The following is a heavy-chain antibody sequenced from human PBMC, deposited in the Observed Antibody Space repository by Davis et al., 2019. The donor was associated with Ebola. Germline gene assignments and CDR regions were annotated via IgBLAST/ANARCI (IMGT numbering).Heavy chain of an antibody. CDR3: ASEYGDYDYYGMDV. Sequence: GESLKISCAASGFTVSSNYMSWVRQAPGKGLEWVSVIYSGGSTYYADSVKGRFTISRDNSKNTLYLQMNSLRAEDTAVYYCASEYGDYDYYGMDVWGQGTTVTVSS. V-gene: IGHV3-66*01. CDR1: GFTVSSNY. CDR2: IYSGGST. D-gene: IGHD4-17*01. J-gene: IGHJ6*02.